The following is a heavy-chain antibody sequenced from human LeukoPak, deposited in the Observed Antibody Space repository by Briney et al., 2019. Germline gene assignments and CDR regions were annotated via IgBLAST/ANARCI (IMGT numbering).Heavy chain of an antibody. CDR3: ARGPRGNWNYPLWDY. Sequence: GGSLRLSCAASGFIFSSYSMNWVRQAPGKGLEWVSSISSSTIYIYYADSVKGRFTISRDNAKNSLYLQMNSLRAEDTAVYYCARGPRGNWNYPLWDYWGQGTLVTVSS. CDR1: GFIFSSYS. V-gene: IGHV3-21*01. J-gene: IGHJ4*02. D-gene: IGHD1-7*01. CDR2: ISSSTIYI.